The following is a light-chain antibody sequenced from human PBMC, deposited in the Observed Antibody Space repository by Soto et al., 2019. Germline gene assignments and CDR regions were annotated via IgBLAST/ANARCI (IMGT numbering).Light chain of an antibody. CDR1: QSVSSN. CDR2: AAS. Sequence: DIQMISSSSSLSASVGDRVTITCGASQSVSSNLNWYQQKPGKAPNLLIYAASSLQSGVPARFSGSGSGTDFTLSINSLQPEDFATYYCQQAYSFPITFGQGTRLEIK. V-gene: IGKV1-39*01. CDR3: QQAYSFPIT. J-gene: IGKJ5*01.